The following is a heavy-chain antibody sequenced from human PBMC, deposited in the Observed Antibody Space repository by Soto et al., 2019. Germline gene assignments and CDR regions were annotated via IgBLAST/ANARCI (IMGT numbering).Heavy chain of an antibody. V-gene: IGHV2-5*01. J-gene: IGHJ3*01. D-gene: IGHD2-15*01. CDR2: INWNDDM. Sequence: QITLKESGPTLVKPTQSLTLTCTFSGFSLNTRAVGVGWIRQPPGKALEWLALINWNDDMLYSPSLKDRLTLTKDTSKNHVVLTMTNIDFVDTATYYCAHRHDLGGFDVWGKGTTVTVSS. CDR1: GFSLNTRAVG. CDR3: AHRHDLGGFDV.